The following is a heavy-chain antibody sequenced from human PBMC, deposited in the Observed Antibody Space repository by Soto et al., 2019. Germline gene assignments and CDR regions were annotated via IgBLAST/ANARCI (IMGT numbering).Heavy chain of an antibody. CDR2: FDPEDGET. J-gene: IGHJ3*02. V-gene: IGHV1-24*01. CDR3: ATEDYTGFRGVRIDAFDI. D-gene: IGHD3-10*01. Sequence: GASVKVFCKVSGYTLTELSMHWVRQAPGKGLEWMGGFDPEDGETIYAQKFQGRVTMTEDTSTDTAYMELSSLRSEDTAVYYCATEDYTGFRGVRIDAFDIWGQGTMVTVSS. CDR1: GYTLTELS.